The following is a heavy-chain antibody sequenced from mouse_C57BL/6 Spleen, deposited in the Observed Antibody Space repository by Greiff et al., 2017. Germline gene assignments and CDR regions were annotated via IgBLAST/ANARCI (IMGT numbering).Heavy chain of an antibody. V-gene: IGHV6-3*01. CDR3: YDYYWYFDV. CDR1: VFTFSNYW. Sequence: EVQGVESGGGLVQPGGSMKLSCVASVFTFSNYWMNWVRQSPEKGLEWVAQIRLKSDNYATHYAESVKGGVTISRDDSKSSVYLQMNNLRAEDTGIYYCYDYYWYFDVWGTGTTVTVSS. D-gene: IGHD2-4*01. CDR2: IRLKSDNYAT. J-gene: IGHJ1*03.